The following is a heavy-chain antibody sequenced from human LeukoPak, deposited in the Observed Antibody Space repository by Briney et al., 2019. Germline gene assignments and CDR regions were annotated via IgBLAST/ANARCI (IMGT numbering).Heavy chain of an antibody. Sequence: ASVKVSCKASGYTFTGYYMHWVRQAPGQGLEWMGWINPNSGGTNYAQKFQGRVTMTRDTSISTAYVELSRLRSDDTAVYYCARGVVPAAIIYFDYWGQGTLVTVSS. V-gene: IGHV1-2*02. CDR2: INPNSGGT. J-gene: IGHJ4*02. CDR3: ARGVVPAAIIYFDY. D-gene: IGHD2-2*01. CDR1: GYTFTGYY.